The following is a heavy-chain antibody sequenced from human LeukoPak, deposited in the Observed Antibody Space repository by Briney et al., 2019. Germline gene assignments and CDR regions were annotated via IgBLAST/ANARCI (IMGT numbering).Heavy chain of an antibody. CDR3: AKERPSGWLLWGNYFDY. Sequence: GGSLRLSCAASGFTFSSYAMSWVRQAPGKGLEWVSAISGSGGSTYYADSVKGRFTISRDNSKNTLYLQMNSLRAEDTAVYYCAKERPSGWLLWGNYFDYWGQGTLVTVSS. D-gene: IGHD3-3*01. CDR2: ISGSGGST. CDR1: GFTFSSYA. V-gene: IGHV3-23*01. J-gene: IGHJ4*02.